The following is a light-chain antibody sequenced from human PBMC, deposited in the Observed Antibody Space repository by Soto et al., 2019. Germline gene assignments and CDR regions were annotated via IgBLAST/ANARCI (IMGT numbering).Light chain of an antibody. Sequence: DIQMTQSPSSLSASVGDRVTITCRASQDISNHLAWFQLRPGKAPRSLIYDASSLQSGVPLKFNGSGSGTDYSLTISSLQPEDFATYYCEQYKDYPYSFGQGTMVEIK. CDR2: DAS. CDR1: QDISNH. V-gene: IGKV1-16*02. J-gene: IGKJ2*03. CDR3: EQYKDYPYS.